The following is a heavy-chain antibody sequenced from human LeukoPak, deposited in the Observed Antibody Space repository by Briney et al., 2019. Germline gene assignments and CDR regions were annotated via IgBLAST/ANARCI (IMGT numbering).Heavy chain of an antibody. Sequence: QSGGSLRLSCAASGFTFSSYAMSWVRQAPGKGLEWVSAISGSGGSTYYADSVKGRFTISRDNSKNTLYLQMNSLRAEDTAVYYCANRQRLLGPAQIPFDYWGQGTLVTVSS. V-gene: IGHV3-23*01. CDR3: ANRQRLLGPAQIPFDY. D-gene: IGHD1-26*01. J-gene: IGHJ4*02. CDR2: ISGSGGST. CDR1: GFTFSSYA.